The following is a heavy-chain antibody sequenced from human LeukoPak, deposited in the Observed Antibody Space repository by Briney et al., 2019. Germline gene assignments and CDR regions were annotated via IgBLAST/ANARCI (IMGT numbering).Heavy chain of an antibody. Sequence: GGSLRLSCAASGFTLSSYAIHWVRQAPGKGLEWVAVISHDGNNKYCADSVKGRFTISRDNSKNTLSLQMNSLRAEDTAFYYCARDVGRVLYYFDYWGQGTLVTVSS. CDR1: GFTLSSYA. V-gene: IGHV3-30-3*01. J-gene: IGHJ4*02. CDR3: ARDVGRVLYYFDY. CDR2: ISHDGNNK. D-gene: IGHD2/OR15-2a*01.